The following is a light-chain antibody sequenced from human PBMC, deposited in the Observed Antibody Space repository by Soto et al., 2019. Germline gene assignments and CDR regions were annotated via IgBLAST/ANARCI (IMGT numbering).Light chain of an antibody. CDR3: QHYDSLPIT. V-gene: IGKV3-20*01. CDR2: GAS. CDR1: QSVSSSD. Sequence: EIVLTQSPGTLSLSPGERATLSGRASQSVSSSDLAWYQQKPGQPPRLLIYGASSRATGIPDRFSGSGSGTEFTLTTSRLEPEDFAVCYCQHYDSLPITFGQ. J-gene: IGKJ5*01.